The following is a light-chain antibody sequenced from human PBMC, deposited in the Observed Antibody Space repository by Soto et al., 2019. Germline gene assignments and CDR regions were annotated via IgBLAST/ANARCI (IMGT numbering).Light chain of an antibody. CDR1: QIVVSN. CDR3: QQRSNWLT. Sequence: EIVLTHSPATLSLSPGERATLSCSSNQIVVSNSAWYQQKPGQAPRLLIYGASNRATGIPDRFSGSGSGTDFTLTISSLEPEDFAVYYCQQRSNWLTFGGGTKVDIK. V-gene: IGKV3-11*01. J-gene: IGKJ4*01. CDR2: GAS.